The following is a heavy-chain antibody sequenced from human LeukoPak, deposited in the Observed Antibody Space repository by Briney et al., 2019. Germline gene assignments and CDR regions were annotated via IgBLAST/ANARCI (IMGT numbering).Heavy chain of an antibody. Sequence: ASVKVSCKASGHTFSGYYVHWVRQAPGQGLEWMGWFDPKSGATNYAQKFQDRVTMTRDTSINTAYMEPWRLRSDDTAVYYCARGTYGDHFDYWGQGTLVTVSS. CDR2: FDPKSGAT. J-gene: IGHJ4*02. V-gene: IGHV1-2*02. CDR1: GHTFSGYY. CDR3: ARGTYGDHFDY. D-gene: IGHD4-17*01.